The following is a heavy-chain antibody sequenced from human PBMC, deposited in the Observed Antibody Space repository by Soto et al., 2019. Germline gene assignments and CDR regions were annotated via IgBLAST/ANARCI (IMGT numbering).Heavy chain of an antibody. CDR2: IYWDDDE. D-gene: IGHD3-10*01. CDR3: AHSRNLITEDAQVGDFDY. J-gene: IGHJ4*02. Sequence: QINLKESGPTLVKPTQTLTLTCSFSGFSLTTAGVGVGWVRQSPGEALEWLALIYWDDDERYSPSLKTRLTITKDTSKDGVVLKMTNMAPVDTATYYCAHSRNLITEDAQVGDFDYWGQGTLVTVSS. CDR1: GFSLTTAGVG. V-gene: IGHV2-5*02.